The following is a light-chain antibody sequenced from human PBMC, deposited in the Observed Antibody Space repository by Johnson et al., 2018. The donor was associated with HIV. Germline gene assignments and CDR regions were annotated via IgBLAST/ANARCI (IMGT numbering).Light chain of an antibody. CDR2: DDN. CDR1: VSNIESYF. V-gene: IGLV1-51*01. J-gene: IGLJ1*01. Sequence: QFVLTQPPSVSAAPGQTVNISCSGNVSNIESYFVSWYQQLPGAAPTLLIYDDNKRPSGIPDRFSGSKSGATATLGITGLQTGDEADDYCGIWDDSLCPLYVFGTGTTITVL. CDR3: GIWDDSLCPLYV.